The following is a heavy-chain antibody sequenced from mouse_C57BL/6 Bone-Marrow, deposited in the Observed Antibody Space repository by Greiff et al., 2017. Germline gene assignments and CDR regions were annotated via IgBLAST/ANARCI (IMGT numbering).Heavy chain of an antibody. CDR3: ARRTMVTTYYFDY. CDR1: GYTFTSYW. Sequence: QVQLQQPGAELVMPGASVKLSCKASGYTFTSYWMHWVKQRPGQGLEWIGEIDPSDSYTNYNQKFKGKSTLTVDKSSSTAYMQLSSLTSEDSVVYYCARRTMVTTYYFDYWGQGTTLTVSS. J-gene: IGHJ2*01. D-gene: IGHD2-2*01. CDR2: IDPSDSYT. V-gene: IGHV1-69*01.